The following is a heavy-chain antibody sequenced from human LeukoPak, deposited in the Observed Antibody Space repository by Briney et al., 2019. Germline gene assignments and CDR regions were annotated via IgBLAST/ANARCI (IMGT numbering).Heavy chain of an antibody. D-gene: IGHD3-9*01. CDR1: GFTFSSYA. J-gene: IGHJ3*02. Sequence: GGSLRLSCAASGFTFSSYAMSWVRQAPGKGLEWVSAISGSGGSTYYADSVKGRFTISSDNYKNTLYLQMNSLRAEDTAVYYCAKETLHYDILTGYYHPDAFDIWGQGTMVTVSS. CDR2: ISGSGGST. V-gene: IGHV3-23*01. CDR3: AKETLHYDILTGYYHPDAFDI.